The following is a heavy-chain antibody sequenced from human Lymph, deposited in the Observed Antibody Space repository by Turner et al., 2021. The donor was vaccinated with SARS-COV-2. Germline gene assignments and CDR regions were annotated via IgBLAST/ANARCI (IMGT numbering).Heavy chain of an antibody. CDR2: ISGDGGST. CDR1: GFTFDDYA. D-gene: IGHD5-12*01. V-gene: IGHV3-43*02. J-gene: IGHJ4*02. Sequence: EVQLVESGGGVVQPGWSLRLSCAASGFTFDDYAMHWVRQAPGKGLEWVSLISGDGGSTYYADSVKGRFTISRDDSKNSLYLQINSLRTEDTALYYCAKEGLSGRRLQFVPYFAYWGQGTLVSVSS. CDR3: AKEGLSGRRLQFVPYFAY.